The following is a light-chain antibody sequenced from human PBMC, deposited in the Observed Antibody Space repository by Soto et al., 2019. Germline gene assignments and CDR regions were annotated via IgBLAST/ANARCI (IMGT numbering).Light chain of an antibody. CDR3: CSYAGSFTWV. V-gene: IGLV2-11*01. CDR1: SSDVGGYNY. CDR2: DVS. Sequence: QSVLTQPRSVSGSPGQSVTISCTGTSSDVGGYNYVSWYQQRPGKAPKLMISDVSKRPSGVPDRFSGSKSGNTASLTISGLQAEDEADYYCCSYAGSFTWVFGGGTTLTVL. J-gene: IGLJ3*02.